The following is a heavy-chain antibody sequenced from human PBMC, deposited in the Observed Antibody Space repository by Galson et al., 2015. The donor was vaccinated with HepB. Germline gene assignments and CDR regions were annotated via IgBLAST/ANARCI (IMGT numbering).Heavy chain of an antibody. D-gene: IGHD6-13*01. Sequence: SLRLSCAASGFTFSGSAMHWVRQASGKGLEWVGRIRSRANSYATAYAASVRGRFTISRDDSKNTAYLQMNSLKTEDTAVYYCASRTGQQVADYYHYMDVWVKGTTVTVSS. CDR1: GFTFSGSA. V-gene: IGHV3-73*01. CDR3: ASRTGQQVADYYHYMDV. J-gene: IGHJ6*03. CDR2: IRSRANSYAT.